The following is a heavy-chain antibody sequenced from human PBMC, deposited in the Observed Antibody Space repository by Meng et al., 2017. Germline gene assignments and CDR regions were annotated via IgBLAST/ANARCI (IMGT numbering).Heavy chain of an antibody. V-gene: IGHV3-33*08. CDR3: ARGVTTVTTALGNWFDP. J-gene: IGHJ5*02. Sequence: GGSLRLSCAASGFTFSSYAMHWVRQAPGKGLEWVAVIWYDGSNKYYADSVKGRFTISRDNSKNTLYLQMNSLRAEDTAVYYCARGVTTVTTALGNWFDPWGQGTLVTVSS. CDR2: IWYDGSNK. CDR1: GFTFSSYA. D-gene: IGHD4-17*01.